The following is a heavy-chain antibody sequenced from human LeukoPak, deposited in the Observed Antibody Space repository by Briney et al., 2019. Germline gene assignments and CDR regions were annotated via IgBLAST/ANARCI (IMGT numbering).Heavy chain of an antibody. CDR3: STALDN. CDR1: GFTFSSFW. V-gene: IGHV3-7*01. J-gene: IGHJ4*02. D-gene: IGHD2-15*01. CDR2: IKQDGSEK. Sequence: GGSLRLFCAASGFTFSSFWMDWVRQAPGKGLEWVANIKQDGSEKHYLDSVKGRFTISRDNAENSLYLQMDSLRAEDTAVYYCSTALDNWGQGTLVTVSS.